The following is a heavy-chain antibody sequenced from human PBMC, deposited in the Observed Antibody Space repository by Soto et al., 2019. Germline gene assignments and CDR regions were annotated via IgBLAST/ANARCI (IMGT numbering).Heavy chain of an antibody. D-gene: IGHD3-10*02. Sequence: EVQLLESGGGLVQPGGSLRLSRAASGFTFTNYAMSWVRQAPGKGPEWVSGILGSGHTTFYADSVKGRFIVSRDNSKHTLSLQMNSLRAEDTAVYYCAKDPNTDYVGAFEFWGHGTMVTVAA. CDR2: ILGSGHTT. CDR3: AKDPNTDYVGAFEF. J-gene: IGHJ3*01. CDR1: GFTFTNYA. V-gene: IGHV3-23*01.